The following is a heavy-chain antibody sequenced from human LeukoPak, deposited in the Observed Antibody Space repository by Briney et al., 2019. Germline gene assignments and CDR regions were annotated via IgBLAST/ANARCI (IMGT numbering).Heavy chain of an antibody. CDR1: GDSFSSNSAA. J-gene: IGHJ6*03. CDR2: TYYRSKWYN. V-gene: IGHV6-1*01. D-gene: IGHD2/OR15-2a*01. Sequence: SQTLSLTCAISGDSFSSNSAAWNWIRQSPSRGLQWLGRTYYRSKWYNDYAVSVKSRITITPDTSMNQFSLQLNSVTPEDTAVYYCARDPGGNSLTHMDVWGKGTTVTVSS. CDR3: ARDPGGNSLTHMDV.